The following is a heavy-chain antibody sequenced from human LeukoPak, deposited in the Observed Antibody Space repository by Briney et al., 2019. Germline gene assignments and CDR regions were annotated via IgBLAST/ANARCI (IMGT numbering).Heavy chain of an antibody. Sequence: GESLKISCKGSGYTFTNYWIGWVRQMPGKGLEWMGIIYPGDSDTRYSPSFQGQVTISADKSISTAYLQWSSLKASDTAVYYRGRHHGSSVTGKFDYWGQGTLVTVSS. V-gene: IGHV5-51*01. J-gene: IGHJ4*02. CDR3: GRHHGSSVTGKFDY. CDR2: IYPGDSDT. CDR1: GYTFTNYW. D-gene: IGHD6-13*01.